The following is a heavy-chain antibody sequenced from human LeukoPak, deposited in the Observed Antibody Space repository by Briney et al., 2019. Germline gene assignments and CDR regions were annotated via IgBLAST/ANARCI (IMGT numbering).Heavy chain of an antibody. CDR3: TTDRLIVVVPAALYGMDV. V-gene: IGHV3-15*01. J-gene: IGHJ6*04. D-gene: IGHD2-2*01. Sequence: GGSLRLSCVASGFTFSNAWMSWVRQAPGKGLEWVGRIKSKTDGGTTDYAAPVKGRFTISRDDSKNTLYLQMNSLKTEDTAVYYCTTDRLIVVVPAALYGMDVWGKGTTVTVSS. CDR1: GFTFSNAW. CDR2: IKSKTDGGTT.